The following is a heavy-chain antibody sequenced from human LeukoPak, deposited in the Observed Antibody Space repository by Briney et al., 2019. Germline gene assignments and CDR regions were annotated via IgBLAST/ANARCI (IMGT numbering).Heavy chain of an antibody. V-gene: IGHV3-21*01. CDR2: ISSSSSYI. D-gene: IGHD4-17*01. Sequence: GGSLRLSCAASGFTFSSYSMNWVRQAPGKGLEWVSSISSSSSYIYYADSVKGRFTISRDNAKNSLYLQMNSLRAEDTAVYYCARDPAYGDLYYYYGMDVWGQGTTVTVS. CDR3: ARDPAYGDLYYYYGMDV. CDR1: GFTFSSYS. J-gene: IGHJ6*02.